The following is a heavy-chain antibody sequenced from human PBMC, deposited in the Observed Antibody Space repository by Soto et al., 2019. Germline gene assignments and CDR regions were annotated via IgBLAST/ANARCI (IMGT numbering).Heavy chain of an antibody. CDR1: GGSISSSSYY. J-gene: IGHJ6*02. CDR3: ACIFSGGYGYGFYYYGMDV. Sequence: SETLSLTCTVSGGSISSSSYYWGWIRQPPGKGLEWIGSIYYSGSTYYNQSLKSRVTISVDTSKNQLSLKLSSVTAANTAFYYCACIFSGGYGYGFYYYGMDVWGQGTTVT. CDR2: IYYSGST. V-gene: IGHV4-39*01. D-gene: IGHD5-18*01.